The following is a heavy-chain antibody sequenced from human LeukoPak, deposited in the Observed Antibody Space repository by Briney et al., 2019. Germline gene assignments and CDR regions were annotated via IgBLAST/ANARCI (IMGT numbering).Heavy chain of an antibody. CDR3: ARLLVYNSGGEAFDH. Sequence: GSLRLFGVSSGFTFNNYAMNWVRQAPGKGREWVANIKQDGSEKYYVGSVNGRFTISRDNAKNSLYLQMNSLSAEDTAVYYCARLLVYNSGGEAFDHWGQGTLVTVSS. V-gene: IGHV3-7*01. J-gene: IGHJ4*02. CDR2: IKQDGSEK. CDR1: GFTFNNYA. D-gene: IGHD1-20*01.